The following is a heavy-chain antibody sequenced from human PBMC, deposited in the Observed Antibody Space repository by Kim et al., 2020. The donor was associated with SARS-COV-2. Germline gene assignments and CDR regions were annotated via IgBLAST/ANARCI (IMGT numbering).Heavy chain of an antibody. CDR3: AKVATGSDDY. J-gene: IGHJ4*02. CDR2: ISGSGGGT. CDR1: GFAFSSYG. V-gene: IGHV3-23*01. D-gene: IGHD6-25*01. Sequence: GGSLRLSCAASGFAFSSYGMSWVRQAPGRGLEWVSNISGSGGGTHYADSVKGRFTISRDNSKNTLYLQMNSLRAEDTAVYYCAKVATGSDDYWGQGTLVTVSA.